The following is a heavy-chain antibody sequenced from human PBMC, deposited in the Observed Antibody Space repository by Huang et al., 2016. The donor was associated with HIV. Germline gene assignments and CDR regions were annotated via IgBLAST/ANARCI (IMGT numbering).Heavy chain of an antibody. CDR2: IRGDGSEK. V-gene: IGHV3-7*01. CDR1: GYNFKNYW. J-gene: IGHJ3*01. Sequence: DEHLVESGGGLVQPGGSVTITCEVSGYNFKNYWMNWVRQAPGKGLEGVANIRGDGSEKNYVDSGKGRFTIFRDNAKNLLYLQMKSLRAEDTSVYYCATNLQIVVVPPDMGYDAFDVWGQGTMVTVSS. CDR3: ATNLQIVVVPPDMGYDAFDV. D-gene: IGHD2-2*01.